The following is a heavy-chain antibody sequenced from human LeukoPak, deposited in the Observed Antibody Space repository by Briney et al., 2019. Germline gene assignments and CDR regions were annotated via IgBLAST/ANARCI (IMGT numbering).Heavy chain of an antibody. J-gene: IGHJ4*02. CDR2: ITSSGSTI. D-gene: IGHD3-10*01. V-gene: IGHV3-48*03. CDR3: ARSMGRGVTFDY. CDR1: GFTFSSYE. Sequence: GGSLRLSCAASGFTFSSYEMNWVRQAPGKGLEWVSYITSSGSTIYYADSVKGRFTISRDNAKNSLYLQMNSLRAEDTAVYYCARSMGRGVTFDYWGQGTLVTVSS.